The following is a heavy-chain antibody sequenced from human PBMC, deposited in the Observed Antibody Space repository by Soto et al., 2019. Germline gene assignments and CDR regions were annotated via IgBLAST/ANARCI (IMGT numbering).Heavy chain of an antibody. D-gene: IGHD6-6*01. CDR1: GYTFTGYY. J-gene: IGHJ5*02. Sequence: ASVKVSCKASGYTFTGYYMHWVRQAPGQGLEWMGWINPNSGGTNYAQKFQGRVTMTRDTSISTAYMELRRLRSDDTAVYYCARAGIAARPTNWLDPWGEGTMVTVSS. V-gene: IGHV1-2*02. CDR3: ARAGIAARPTNWLDP. CDR2: INPNSGGT.